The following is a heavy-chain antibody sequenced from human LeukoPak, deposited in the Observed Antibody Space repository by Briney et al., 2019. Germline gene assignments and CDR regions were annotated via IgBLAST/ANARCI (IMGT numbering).Heavy chain of an antibody. CDR3: ASPANPHYYDSSGYYFDY. V-gene: IGHV5-51*01. CDR2: IYPGDSDT. CDR1: GYSFTSYW. D-gene: IGHD3-22*01. Sequence: GESLKISCRVSGYSFTSYWMGGVREMPGKGLECRGIIYPGDSDTRYSPSFQGQVTISADKSISTAHLPSSSLKASDTALYYCASPANPHYYDSSGYYFDYWGQGTLVTVSS. J-gene: IGHJ4*02.